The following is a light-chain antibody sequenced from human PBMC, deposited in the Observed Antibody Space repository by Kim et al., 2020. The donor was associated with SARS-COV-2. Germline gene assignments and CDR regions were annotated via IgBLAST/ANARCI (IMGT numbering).Light chain of an antibody. J-gene: IGLJ1*01. CDR1: GLRSYY. CDR3: NSRDSSGNHLYV. V-gene: IGLV3-19*01. Sequence: LGQTVTHTCQGDGLRSYYASWSHPKPGQAPVLVIYGKNNRPSGIPDRFSGSGSGHTASLTITGAQAEDEADYYCNSRDSSGNHLYVFGTGTKVTVL. CDR2: GKN.